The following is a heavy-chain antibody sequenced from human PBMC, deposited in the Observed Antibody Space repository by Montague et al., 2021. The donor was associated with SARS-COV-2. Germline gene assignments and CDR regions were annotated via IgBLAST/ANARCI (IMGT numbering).Heavy chain of an antibody. D-gene: IGHD3-9*01. V-gene: IGHV3-11*06. CDR3: ARDQPHYAILNGYYKDYYYMDV. CDR2: IDSSSSRT. J-gene: IGHJ6*02. Sequence: SLRLSCAASGFTVSDYCRNWVRQDPRKGLKWVSHIDSSSSRTAYXDSVRGRFTISRDNAKNSLYLQMNSLRAEDTAVYYCARDQPHYAILNGYYKDYYYMDVWGQGTTVTVSS. CDR1: GFTVSDYC.